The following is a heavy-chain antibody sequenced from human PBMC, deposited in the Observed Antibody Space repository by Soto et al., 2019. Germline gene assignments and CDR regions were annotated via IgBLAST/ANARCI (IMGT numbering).Heavy chain of an antibody. J-gene: IGHJ2*01. CDR3: AREGLDYSPILRAWYFDL. CDR1: GGTFSSYA. Sequence: QVQLVQSGAEVKKPGSSVKVSCKASGGTFSSYAISWVRQAPGQGLEWMGGIIPIFGTANYAQKFQGRVTITADESTSTAYMELSSLRSEDTAVYYCAREGLDYSPILRAWYFDLWCRGTLVTVSS. V-gene: IGHV1-69*12. CDR2: IIPIFGTA. D-gene: IGHD2-15*01.